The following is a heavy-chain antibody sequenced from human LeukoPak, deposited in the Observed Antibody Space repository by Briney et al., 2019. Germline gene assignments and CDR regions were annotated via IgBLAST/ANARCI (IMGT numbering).Heavy chain of an antibody. J-gene: IGHJ5*02. D-gene: IGHD3-10*01. Sequence: PSETLSLTCAVYGGSFSGYYWSWIRQPPGKGLEWTGEINHSGSTNYNPSLKSRVTISVDTSKNQFSLKLSSVTAADTAVYYCARSVGYYGSWFDPWGQGTLVTVSS. CDR3: ARSVGYYGSWFDP. V-gene: IGHV4-34*01. CDR1: GGSFSGYY. CDR2: INHSGST.